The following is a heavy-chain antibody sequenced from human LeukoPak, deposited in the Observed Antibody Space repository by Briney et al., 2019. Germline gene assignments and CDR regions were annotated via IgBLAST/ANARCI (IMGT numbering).Heavy chain of an antibody. D-gene: IGHD2-2*01. CDR2: IKQDGSEK. CDR1: GFTFSSYG. CDR3: TYALYFDY. J-gene: IGHJ4*02. V-gene: IGHV3-7*01. Sequence: LRLSXAASGFTFSSYGMHWVRQAPGKGLEWVANIKQDGSEKYYVDSVKGRFTISRDNAKNSLYLQMNSLRAEDTAVYYCTYALYFDYWGQGTLVTVSS.